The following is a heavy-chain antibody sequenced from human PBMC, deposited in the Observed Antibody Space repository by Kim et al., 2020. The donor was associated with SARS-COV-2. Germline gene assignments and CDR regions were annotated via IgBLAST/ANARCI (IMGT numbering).Heavy chain of an antibody. Sequence: SETLSLTCTVSGGSISSGSYYWGWIRQPPGKGLEWIGSIYYSGTNYHNPSLKSRITMSVDTSKNQFSLKLSSVTAADTAVYYCAALPAGIVVVDIWGQGTMVTVSS. D-gene: IGHD2-15*01. CDR2: IYYSGTN. CDR1: GGSISSGSYY. J-gene: IGHJ3*02. V-gene: IGHV4-39*01. CDR3: AALPAGIVVVDI.